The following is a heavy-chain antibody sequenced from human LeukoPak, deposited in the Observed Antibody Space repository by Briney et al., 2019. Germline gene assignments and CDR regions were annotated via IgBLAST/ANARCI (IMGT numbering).Heavy chain of an antibody. CDR3: AREGTTVTHFDY. CDR2: IYSGGST. V-gene: IGHV3-66*01. Sequence: PSETLSLTCTVSGGSISSSYWSWVRQAPGKGLEWVSVIYSGGSTYYADSVKGRFTISRDNSKNTLYLQMNSLRAEDTAVYYCAREGTTVTHFDYWGQGTLVTVSS. D-gene: IGHD4-11*01. J-gene: IGHJ4*02. CDR1: GGSISSSY.